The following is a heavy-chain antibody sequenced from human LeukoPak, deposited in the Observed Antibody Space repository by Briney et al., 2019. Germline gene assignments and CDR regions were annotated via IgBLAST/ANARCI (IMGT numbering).Heavy chain of an antibody. Sequence: NPSETLSLTCTVSGDSISTYHWNWIRKPPGKGLEWIGYMQSTGNSNYNPSLKNRVNIFVDMSKNHFVLNLRSVTAADTAVYYCARDKRHGYGRYFDPWGQGMLVTVSS. V-gene: IGHV4-59*01. CDR2: MQSTGNS. CDR1: GDSISTYH. D-gene: IGHD5-18*01. CDR3: ARDKRHGYGRYFDP. J-gene: IGHJ4*02.